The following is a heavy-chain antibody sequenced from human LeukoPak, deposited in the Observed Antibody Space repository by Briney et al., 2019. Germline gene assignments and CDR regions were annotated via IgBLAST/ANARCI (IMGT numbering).Heavy chain of an antibody. Sequence: SGGSLRLSCAASEFIFSTYWMSWVRQAPGKGLEWVATIKQDGSEKYYVDSVKGRFTISRDNAKNSLYLQMNSLRAEDTAVYYCARDRSQQLVPGDAFDIWGQGTMVTVSS. CDR1: EFIFSTYW. J-gene: IGHJ3*02. V-gene: IGHV3-7*01. D-gene: IGHD6-13*01. CDR2: IKQDGSEK. CDR3: ARDRSQQLVPGDAFDI.